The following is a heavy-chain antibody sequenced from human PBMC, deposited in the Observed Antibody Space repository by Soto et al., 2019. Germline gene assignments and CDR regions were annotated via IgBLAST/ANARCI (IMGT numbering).Heavy chain of an antibody. CDR2: ISGSGGST. CDR3: ASSPLYCSGGSCYAVDY. J-gene: IGHJ4*02. V-gene: IGHV3-23*01. Sequence: GGSLRLSCAASGFTFSSYAMSWVRQAPGKGLEWVSAISGSGGSTYYADSVKGRFTISRDNSKNTLYLQMNSLRAEDTAVYYCASSPLYCSGGSCYAVDYWGQGTLVTVSS. D-gene: IGHD2-15*01. CDR1: GFTFSSYA.